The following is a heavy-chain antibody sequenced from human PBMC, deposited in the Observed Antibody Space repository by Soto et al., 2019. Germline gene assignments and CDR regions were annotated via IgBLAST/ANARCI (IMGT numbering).Heavy chain of an antibody. D-gene: IGHD2-15*01. CDR1: GFSLSTYG. J-gene: IGHJ3*02. V-gene: IGHV3-33*01. Sequence: PGGSLRLSCVASGFSLSTYGMHWVRQAPGKGLEWLAVIVNDGSNENHADSVKDRFTIPRDNSINTLYRQMNSLRVEDTAFYYCVRDDIGDPNVLDMWGQGTMVTVSS. CDR3: VRDDIGDPNVLDM. CDR2: IVNDGSNE.